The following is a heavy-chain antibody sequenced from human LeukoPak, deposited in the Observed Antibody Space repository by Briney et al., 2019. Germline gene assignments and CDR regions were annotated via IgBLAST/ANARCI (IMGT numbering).Heavy chain of an antibody. CDR1: GFSFSKYA. J-gene: IGHJ3*02. Sequence: GGSLRLSCAASGFSFSKYAMDWVRQAPGKGLEWVAIISKDGSMRYYADSVKGRFTVSRDNSNNTLSLRMNSLKSEDTAVYYCAGEKFDIWGQGTMVTVSA. CDR2: ISKDGSMR. CDR3: AGEKFDI. V-gene: IGHV3-30*04.